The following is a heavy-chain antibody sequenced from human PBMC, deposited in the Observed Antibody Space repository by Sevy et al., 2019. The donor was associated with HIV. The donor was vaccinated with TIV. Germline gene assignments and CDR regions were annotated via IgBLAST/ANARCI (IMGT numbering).Heavy chain of an antibody. J-gene: IGHJ4*02. Sequence: GGSLRLSCTASGFILSSYEMNWVRQAPGKGLEWVSYISNSGTTIYYSDSVKGRFTISRDNARNSLYLQMNSLRAEDTAVYYCARDLPSSATTVAHFDCWGQGTLVTVSS. CDR2: ISNSGTTI. CDR1: GFILSSYE. CDR3: ARDLPSSATTVAHFDC. D-gene: IGHD4-17*01. V-gene: IGHV3-48*03.